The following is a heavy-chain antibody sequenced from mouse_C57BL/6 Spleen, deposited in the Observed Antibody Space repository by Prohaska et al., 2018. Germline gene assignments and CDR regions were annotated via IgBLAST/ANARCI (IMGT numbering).Heavy chain of an antibody. CDR3: ARGSGIYYYAMDY. Sequence: QVQLQQPGAELVMPGASVKLSCKASGYTFTSYWMHWVKQRPGQGLEWIGEIDPSDSYTNYNQKFKGKATLTVDKSSSTAYRQLSSLTSEDSAVYYCARGSGIYYYAMDYWGQGTSVTVSS. CDR2: IDPSDSYT. CDR1: GYTFTSYW. V-gene: IGHV1-69*01. J-gene: IGHJ4*01. D-gene: IGHD1-3*01.